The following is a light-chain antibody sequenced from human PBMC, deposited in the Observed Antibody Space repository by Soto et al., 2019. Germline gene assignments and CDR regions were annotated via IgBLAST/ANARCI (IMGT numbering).Light chain of an antibody. CDR3: SSYTDSSNYV. J-gene: IGLJ1*01. V-gene: IGLV2-14*01. Sequence: QSVLTQPASGSGSRGQSITMSCTGTSSDLAIYNYVSWYQQQPGKAPKLMIYQVTNRPSGVSNRFSGSRSGNTASLTISGLQAEDEADYYCSSYTDSSNYVFGTGTKVTVL. CDR1: SSDLAIYNY. CDR2: QVT.